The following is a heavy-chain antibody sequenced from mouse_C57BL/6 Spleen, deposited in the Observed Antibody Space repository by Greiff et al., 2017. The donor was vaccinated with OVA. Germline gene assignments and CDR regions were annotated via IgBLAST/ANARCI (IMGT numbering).Heavy chain of an antibody. CDR3: ARVGDYGDPLFAY. J-gene: IGHJ3*01. CDR1: GYTFTSYW. V-gene: IGHV1-53*01. CDR2: INPSNGGT. Sequence: VQLQQPGTELVKPGASVKLSCKASGYTFTSYWMHWVKQRPGQGLEWIGNINPSNGGTNYNEKFKSKATLTVDKSSSTAYMQLSSLTSEDSAVYYGARVGDYGDPLFAYWGQGTLVTVSA. D-gene: IGHD2-4*01.